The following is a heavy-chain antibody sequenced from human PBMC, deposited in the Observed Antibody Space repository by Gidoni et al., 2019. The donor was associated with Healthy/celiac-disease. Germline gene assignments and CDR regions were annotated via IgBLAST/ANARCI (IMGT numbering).Heavy chain of an antibody. Sequence: VQLVQSGAEVKKPGESLKISCKGSGYSFTSYWIGWVRQRPGKGLEWMGIIYPGDSDTRYSPSFQCQVTISADKSISTAYLQWSILKASDTAMYYCARRQAAVAAHGREFDYWGQGTLVTVSS. V-gene: IGHV5-51*01. CDR1: GYSFTSYW. CDR2: IYPGDSDT. CDR3: ARRQAAVAAHGREFDY. J-gene: IGHJ4*02. D-gene: IGHD6-19*01.